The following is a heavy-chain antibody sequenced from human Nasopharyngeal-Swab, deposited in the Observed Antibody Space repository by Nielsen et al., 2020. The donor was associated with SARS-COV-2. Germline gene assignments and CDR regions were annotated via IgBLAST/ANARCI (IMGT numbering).Heavy chain of an antibody. CDR3: AKGRYYYDTSGHLLFDY. Sequence: GESLKISCAASGFTFSDYSMSWIRQAPGKGPEWVSGISGIDGSTYYADSVKGRFTISRDSSKNTLYLQMSSLRAEDTAVYYCAKGRYYYDTSGHLLFDYWGQGTLVTVSS. V-gene: IGHV3-23*01. CDR2: ISGIDGST. CDR1: GFTFSDYS. J-gene: IGHJ4*02. D-gene: IGHD3-22*01.